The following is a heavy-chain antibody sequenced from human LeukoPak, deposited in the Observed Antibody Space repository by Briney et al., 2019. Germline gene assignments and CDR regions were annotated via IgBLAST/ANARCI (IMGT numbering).Heavy chain of an antibody. V-gene: IGHV4-59*01. D-gene: IGHD1-26*01. Sequence: SETLSLTCTVSGGSIRSSYWSWIRQPPGKGLEWIGYIYYSGSTNYNPSLKSRVTISVDTSKNQFSLKLSSVTAADTAVYYCARDGGYSGMLDYWGQGTLVTVSS. CDR1: GGSIRSSY. CDR3: ARDGGYSGMLDY. CDR2: IYYSGST. J-gene: IGHJ4*02.